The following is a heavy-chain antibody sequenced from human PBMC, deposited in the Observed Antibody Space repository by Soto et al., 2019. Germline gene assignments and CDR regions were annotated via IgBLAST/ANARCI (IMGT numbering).Heavy chain of an antibody. Sequence: EVQLLESGGGLVQPGGSLRLSCAASGFTFSSYAMSWVRQAPGKGLEWVSAISGSGGSTYYADSVKGRFTISRDNSKNTLYLQMNSLRADDTAVYYCAKIVVATIYYYYYGMDVWGQGTTVTVSS. J-gene: IGHJ6*02. D-gene: IGHD5-12*01. CDR3: AKIVVATIYYYYYGMDV. V-gene: IGHV3-23*01. CDR1: GFTFSSYA. CDR2: ISGSGGST.